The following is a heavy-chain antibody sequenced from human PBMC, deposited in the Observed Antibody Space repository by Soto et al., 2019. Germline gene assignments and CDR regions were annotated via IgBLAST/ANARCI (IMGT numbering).Heavy chain of an antibody. CDR2: IIPILGIA. CDR3: ARGTIVVVPAAVNDAFDI. D-gene: IGHD2-2*01. J-gene: IGHJ3*02. Sequence: QVQLVQSGAEVKKPGSSVKVSCKASGGTFSSYTISWVRQAPGQGLEWMGRIIPILGIANYAQKFQGRVTITADKSTSTAYMDLSSLRSEDTAVYYCARGTIVVVPAAVNDAFDIWGQGTMVTVSS. CDR1: GGTFSSYT. V-gene: IGHV1-69*02.